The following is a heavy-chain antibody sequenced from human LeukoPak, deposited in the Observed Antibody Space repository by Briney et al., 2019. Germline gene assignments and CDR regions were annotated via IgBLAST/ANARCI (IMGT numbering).Heavy chain of an antibody. CDR2: IYSGGTT. Sequence: HPGGSLRLSCAASGFTVSSHYMSWVRQAPGKGLEWVSVIYSGGTTYYADSVKGRFTISRDNSKNTLYLQMNSLRAEDTAVYYCARHTVYYYYGMDVWGQGTTVTVSS. D-gene: IGHD2-8*01. CDR3: ARHTVYYYYGMDV. CDR1: GFTVSSHY. J-gene: IGHJ6*02. V-gene: IGHV3-66*04.